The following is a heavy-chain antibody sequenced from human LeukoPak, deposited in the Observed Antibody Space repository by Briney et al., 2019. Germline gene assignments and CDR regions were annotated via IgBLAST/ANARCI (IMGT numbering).Heavy chain of an antibody. CDR2: ISAYNGNT. V-gene: IGHV1-18*01. Sequence: ASVKVSCKASGYTFTSYGISWVRQAPGQGLEWMGWISAYNGNTNYALKLQGRVTMTTDTSTSTAYMELRSLRSDDTAVYYCARVGGYCSSTSCYFSDYWGQGTLVTVSS. CDR1: GYTFTSYG. CDR3: ARVGGYCSSTSCYFSDY. D-gene: IGHD2-2*01. J-gene: IGHJ4*02.